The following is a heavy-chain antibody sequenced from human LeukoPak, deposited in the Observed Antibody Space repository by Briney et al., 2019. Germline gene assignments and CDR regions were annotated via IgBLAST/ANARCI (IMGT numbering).Heavy chain of an antibody. V-gene: IGHV1-2*06. CDR1: GYTFTGYY. D-gene: IGHD4-11*01. J-gene: IGHJ4*02. Sequence: GASVKVSCKASGYTFTGYYMHWVRQAPGQGLEWMGRINPNSGGTNYAQKFQGRVTMTRDTSISTAYMELSRLRSDETTVYYCARNQYDYSHYSFDSWGPGNLVTVSS. CDR3: ARNQYDYSHYSFDS. CDR2: INPNSGGT.